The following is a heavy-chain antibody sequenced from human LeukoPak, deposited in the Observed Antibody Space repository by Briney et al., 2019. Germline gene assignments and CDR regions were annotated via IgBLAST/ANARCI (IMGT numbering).Heavy chain of an antibody. J-gene: IGHJ3*02. Sequence: SETLSLTCTVSGGSISSYYWSWIRQPPGKGLEWIGYIYYSGSTNYNPSLKSRVTISVDTSKNQFSLKLSSVTAADTAVYYCARASLYPSYAFDIWGQGTMVTVSS. CDR1: GGSISSYY. CDR3: ARASLYPSYAFDI. V-gene: IGHV4-59*08. CDR2: IYYSGST.